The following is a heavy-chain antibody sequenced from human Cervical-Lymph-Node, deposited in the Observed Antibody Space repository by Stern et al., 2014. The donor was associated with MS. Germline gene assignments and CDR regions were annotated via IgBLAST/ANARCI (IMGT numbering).Heavy chain of an antibody. V-gene: IGHV3-9*01. CDR1: GVTLGDYA. CDR2: INWSSESI. D-gene: IGHD2-2*02. Sequence: VQLVESGGGLVQPGRSLRLSCAASGVTLGDYAMHWVRQAPGKGLEWVASINWSSESIAYADSVKGRFIISRDNANNSLHLQMNSLRAEDTALYYCAKDSGYCSSVTCYMGLDVWGQGTTVTVSS. CDR3: AKDSGYCSSVTCYMGLDV. J-gene: IGHJ6*02.